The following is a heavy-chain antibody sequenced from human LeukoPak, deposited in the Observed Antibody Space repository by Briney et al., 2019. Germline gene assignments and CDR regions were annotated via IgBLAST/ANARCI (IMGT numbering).Heavy chain of an antibody. J-gene: IGHJ5*02. Sequence: PSETLSLTCAVYGGSFSGYYWSWIRQPPGKGLEGIGEINHSGSTNSNPSLKSRVTTSVDTSKNQFSLKLSSVTAADTAVYYCARGRYGSETDNWFDPWGQGTLVTVSS. CDR3: ARGRYGSETDNWFDP. D-gene: IGHD3-10*01. CDR2: INHSGST. CDR1: GGSFSGYY. V-gene: IGHV4-34*01.